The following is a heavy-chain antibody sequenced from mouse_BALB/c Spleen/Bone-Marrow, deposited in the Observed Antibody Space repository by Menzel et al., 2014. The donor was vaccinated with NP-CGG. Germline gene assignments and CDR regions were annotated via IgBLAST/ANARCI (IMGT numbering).Heavy chain of an antibody. D-gene: IGHD2-10*01. J-gene: IGHJ3*01. CDR2: IWAGGST. V-gene: IGHV2-9*02. Sequence: VKVIESGPGLVAPSQSLSIPCTVSGFSLTSYGVHWVRQPPGKGLEWLGVIWAGGSTNYNSALMSRLSISKDNSKSQVFLKMNSLQTDDTAMYYCAREGLLLYRGFAYWGQGTLVTVSA. CDR1: GFSLTSYG. CDR3: AREGLLLYRGFAY.